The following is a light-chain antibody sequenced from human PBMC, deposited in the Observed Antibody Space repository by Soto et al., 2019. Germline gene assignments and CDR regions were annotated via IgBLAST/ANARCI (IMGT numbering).Light chain of an antibody. Sequence: DIQLTQSPSFLSASVGDRVTITCRASQGISSYLAWYQQKPGKAPKLLIYAASTLQSGVPSRFSGSGSGTEFTLTISSLQPEDFATHYCQQLNSYPVFGPGTKVDIK. CDR2: AAS. CDR3: QQLNSYPV. CDR1: QGISSY. J-gene: IGKJ3*01. V-gene: IGKV1-9*01.